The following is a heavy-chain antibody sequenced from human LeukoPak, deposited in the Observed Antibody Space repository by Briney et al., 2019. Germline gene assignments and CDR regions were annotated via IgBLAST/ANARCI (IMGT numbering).Heavy chain of an antibody. CDR2: ITSNGNTI. CDR1: GFTFNDYY. J-gene: IGHJ6*04. Sequence: AWGSLRLSCAASGFTFNDYYMSWIRRAPGKGLEWVSYITSNGNTIYYADSVKGRFTISRDNAKNSLYLQMNSLRAEDTAVYYCAELGITMIGGVWGKGTTVTISS. D-gene: IGHD3-10*02. CDR3: AELGITMIGGV. V-gene: IGHV3-11*04.